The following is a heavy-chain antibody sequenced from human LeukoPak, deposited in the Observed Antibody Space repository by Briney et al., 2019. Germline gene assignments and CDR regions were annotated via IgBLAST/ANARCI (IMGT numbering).Heavy chain of an antibody. CDR1: GFPFSSNY. V-gene: IGHV3-33*08. J-gene: IGHJ6*02. CDR3: AREIYGSGTYYYGMDV. D-gene: IGHD3-10*01. Sequence: GGSLSLSCAASGFPFSSNYMSWVRQAPGKGLEWVAVIWYEGSNKYYADSVKGRFTISRGNSKNTLYLQMNSLRAEDTAVYYCAREIYGSGTYYYGMDVWGQGTTVTVSS. CDR2: IWYEGSNK.